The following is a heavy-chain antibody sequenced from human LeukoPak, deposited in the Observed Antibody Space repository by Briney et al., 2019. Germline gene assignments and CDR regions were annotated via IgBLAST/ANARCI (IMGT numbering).Heavy chain of an antibody. V-gene: IGHV1-8*01. CDR3: ARPVVPAANAFDI. D-gene: IGHD2-2*01. CDR1: GYTFTSYD. Sequence: GASVKVSCKASGYTFTSYDINWVRQATGQGLEWMGWMNPNSGNTGYAQKFEGRVTMTRNTSISTAYMELSSLRSEDTAVYYCARPVVPAANAFDIWGQGTMVTVSS. CDR2: MNPNSGNT. J-gene: IGHJ3*02.